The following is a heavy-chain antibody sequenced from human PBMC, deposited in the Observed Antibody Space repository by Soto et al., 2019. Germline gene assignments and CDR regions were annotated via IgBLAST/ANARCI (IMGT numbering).Heavy chain of an antibody. D-gene: IGHD5-12*01. J-gene: IGHJ4*02. CDR2: ISSSSSTI. V-gene: IGHV3-48*02. CDR3: ARGHSGYDPHCFDY. CDR1: GFTFSSYS. Sequence: GGSLRLSCAASGFTFSSYSMNWVRQAPGKGLEWVSYISSSSSTIYYADSVKGRFTISRDNAKNSLYLQMNSLRDEDTAVYYCARGHSGYDPHCFDYWGQGTLVTVSS.